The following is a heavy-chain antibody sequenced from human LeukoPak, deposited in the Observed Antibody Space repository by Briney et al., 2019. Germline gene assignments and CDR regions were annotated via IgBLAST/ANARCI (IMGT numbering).Heavy chain of an antibody. CDR2: NNHNSGGT. CDR1: GYTYTDYY. CDR3: ARGLYAIANYVEDAFEI. Sequence: GASVKVSCKASGYTYTDYYMHWVRQAPGQGFEWMGCNNHNSGGTKYAQKFQGRVPMTRDTSISTAYMELSRVRCDDTALYYCARGLYAIANYVEDAFEIWGQGTMVTVSS. D-gene: IGHD4/OR15-4a*01. V-gene: IGHV1-2*02. J-gene: IGHJ3*02.